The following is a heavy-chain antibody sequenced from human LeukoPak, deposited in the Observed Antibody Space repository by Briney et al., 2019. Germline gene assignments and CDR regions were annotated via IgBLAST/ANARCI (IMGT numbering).Heavy chain of an antibody. D-gene: IGHD4-17*01. Sequence: ASEKVSCKASGYTFTSYDINWVRQAAGQGLEWMGWMNPNRCNTGYAQKFQCRITMTRNTSISTTYMELSILSSEDTALYYCAKGRSTVRYNRFVSWGQGSLVTVSS. J-gene: IGHJ5*01. V-gene: IGHV1-8*01. CDR1: GYTFTSYD. CDR3: AKGRSTVRYNRFVS. CDR2: MNPNRCNT.